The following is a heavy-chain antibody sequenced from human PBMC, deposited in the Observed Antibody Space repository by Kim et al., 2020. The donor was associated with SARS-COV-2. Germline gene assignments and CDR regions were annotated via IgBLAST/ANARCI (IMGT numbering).Heavy chain of an antibody. Sequence: SETLSLTCTVSGGSISSSSYYWGWIRQPPGKGLEWIGSIYYSGSTYYNPSLKSRVTISVDTSKNQFSLKLSSVTAADTAVYYCARQRPPFYDYVWGSYRYPFDYWGQGTLFTVSS. CDR1: GGSISSSSYY. CDR2: IYYSGST. V-gene: IGHV4-39*01. D-gene: IGHD3-16*02. CDR3: ARQRPPFYDYVWGSYRYPFDY. J-gene: IGHJ4*02.